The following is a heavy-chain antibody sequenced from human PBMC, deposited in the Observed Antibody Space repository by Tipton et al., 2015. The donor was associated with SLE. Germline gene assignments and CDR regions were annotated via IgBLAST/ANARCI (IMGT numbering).Heavy chain of an antibody. J-gene: IGHJ4*02. Sequence: GLVKPSQTLSLTCAISGDIVSSTSASWNWIRQSPSRGLEWLGRTYYKSGWQNEYAVSVKGRITINADTSKNQFSLRLDSMAPEDTALYYCAREELNVYSYWGQGTPVTVSS. V-gene: IGHV6-1*01. CDR3: AREELNVYSY. CDR1: GDIVSSTSAS. CDR2: TYYKSGWQN. D-gene: IGHD1-7*01.